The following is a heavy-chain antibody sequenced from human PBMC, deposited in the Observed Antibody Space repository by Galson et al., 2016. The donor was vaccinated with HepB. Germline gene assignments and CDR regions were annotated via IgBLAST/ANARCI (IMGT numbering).Heavy chain of an antibody. J-gene: IGHJ3*02. Sequence: SLRLSCAASGFTFSSYGMHWVRQAPGKGPEWVAVISYDGSNKYYADSVKGRFTISRDNSKNTLYLQMNSLRAEDTAVYYCAKAKGLRYSYGFWDVFDIWGQGTMVTVSS. V-gene: IGHV3-30*18. CDR3: AKAKGLRYSYGFWDVFDI. D-gene: IGHD5-18*01. CDR1: GFTFSSYG. CDR2: ISYDGSNK.